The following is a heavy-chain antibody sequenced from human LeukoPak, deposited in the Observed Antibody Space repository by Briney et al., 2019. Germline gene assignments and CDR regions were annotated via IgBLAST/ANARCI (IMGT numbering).Heavy chain of an antibody. Sequence: ASVKVSCKASGYTFTSYYMHWVRQAPGQGLEWMGIINPSGGSTSYAQKFQGRVTITRDTSASTAYMELSSLRSEDTAVYYCARVAVGEFYDYWGQGTLVTVSS. D-gene: IGHD3-10*01. CDR1: GYTFTSYY. CDR2: INPSGGST. J-gene: IGHJ4*02. V-gene: IGHV1-46*01. CDR3: ARVAVGEFYDY.